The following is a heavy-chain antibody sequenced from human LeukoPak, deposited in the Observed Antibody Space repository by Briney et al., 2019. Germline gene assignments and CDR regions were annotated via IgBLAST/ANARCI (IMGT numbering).Heavy chain of an antibody. V-gene: IGHV3-21*01. Sequence: GGSLRLSCAASGFTFSSYSMNWVRQAPGKGLEWVSSISSSSSYIYYADSVKGRFTISRDNAKNSLYLQMNSLRAEDTAVYYCARARYSSGWTFDYWGQGTLVTASS. D-gene: IGHD6-19*01. CDR3: ARARYSSGWTFDY. CDR2: ISSSSSYI. CDR1: GFTFSSYS. J-gene: IGHJ4*02.